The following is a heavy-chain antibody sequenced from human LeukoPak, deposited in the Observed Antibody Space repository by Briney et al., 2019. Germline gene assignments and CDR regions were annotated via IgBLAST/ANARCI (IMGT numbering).Heavy chain of an antibody. CDR1: GGTFISYA. D-gene: IGHD4-11*01. V-gene: IGHV1-69*01. CDR2: IIPIFGTA. J-gene: IGHJ6*02. CDR3: ARGPVTTSDYYYYYGMDV. Sequence: SVKVSCKASGGTFISYAISWVRQAPGQGLEWMGGIIPIFGTANYAQKFQGRVTITADESTSTAYMELSSLRSEDTAVYYCARGPVTTSDYYYYYGMDVWGQGTTVTVSS.